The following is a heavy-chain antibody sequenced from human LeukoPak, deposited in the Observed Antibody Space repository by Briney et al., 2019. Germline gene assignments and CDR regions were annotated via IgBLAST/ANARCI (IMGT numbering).Heavy chain of an antibody. Sequence: GGSLRLSCAASGFTFSSYWMHWVRQAPGKGLEYVSAISSNGGSTYYADSVKGRFTISRDNSKNTLYLQMSSLRAEDTAVYYCVKDMGYDILTGYYIGYFDYWGQGTLVTVSS. CDR2: ISSNGGST. D-gene: IGHD3-9*01. CDR1: GFTFSSYW. CDR3: VKDMGYDILTGYYIGYFDY. J-gene: IGHJ4*02. V-gene: IGHV3-64D*06.